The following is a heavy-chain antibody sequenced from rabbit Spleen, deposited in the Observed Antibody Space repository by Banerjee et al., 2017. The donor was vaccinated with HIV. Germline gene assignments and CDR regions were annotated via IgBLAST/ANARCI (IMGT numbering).Heavy chain of an antibody. CDR1: GFTFSSYW. J-gene: IGHJ4*01. CDR2: IYAGSSGST. D-gene: IGHD8-1*01. V-gene: IGHV1S45*01. Sequence: QEQLVESGGGLVRPEGSLTLTCKASGFTFSSYWMCWVRQAPGKGLEWIACIYAGSSGSTYYASWAKGRFTISKTSSTTVTLQMTSLTAADTATYFCARDAGSYDYIDVYFNLWGPGTLVTVS. CDR3: ARDAGSYDYIDVYFNL.